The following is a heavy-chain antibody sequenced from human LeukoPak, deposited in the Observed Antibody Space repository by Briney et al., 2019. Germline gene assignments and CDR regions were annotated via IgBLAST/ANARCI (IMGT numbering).Heavy chain of an antibody. CDR2: IWYDGGNK. CDR1: GFTFSSYG. V-gene: IGHV3-33*01. J-gene: IGHJ6*02. Sequence: PGGSLRLSCAASGFTFSSYGMHWVRQAPGKGLEWVAVIWYDGGNKYYADSVKGRFTISRDNSKNTLYLQMNSLRAEDTAVYYCARVQKPKIFGVIHGMDVWGQGTTVTVSS. CDR3: ARVQKPKIFGVIHGMDV. D-gene: IGHD3-3*01.